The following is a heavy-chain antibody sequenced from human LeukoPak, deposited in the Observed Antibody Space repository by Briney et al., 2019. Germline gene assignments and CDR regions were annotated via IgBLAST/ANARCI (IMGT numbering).Heavy chain of an antibody. V-gene: IGHV3-7*01. D-gene: IGHD3-22*01. CDR2: IKQDGSEK. J-gene: IGHJ4*02. Sequence: GSLRLSCAASGFIFSSYSMSWVRQAPGKGLEWVANIKQDGSEKYYVDSVKGRFTISRDNAKNSLYLQMNSLRAEDTAVYYCARDYYYDSSGQNLDYWGQGTLVSVSS. CDR1: GFIFSSYS. CDR3: ARDYYYDSSGQNLDY.